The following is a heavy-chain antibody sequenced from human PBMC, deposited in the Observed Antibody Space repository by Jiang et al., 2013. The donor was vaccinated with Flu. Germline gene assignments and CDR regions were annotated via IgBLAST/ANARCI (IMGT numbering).Heavy chain of an antibody. J-gene: IGHJ4*02. V-gene: IGHV4-59*08. CDR2: IYYSGST. CDR3: ARQVYCDGDCYYYFDF. Sequence: KPSETLSLSCTVSGGSMSAGSTSSYYWNWIRQSPGKGLEWIGNIYYSGSTNYNPSLKSRVNISVDTSKNQFSLNLTSATAADTAVYYCARQVYCDGDCYYYFDFWGQGTLVTVSS. D-gene: IGHD2-21*02. CDR1: GGSMSAGSTSSYY.